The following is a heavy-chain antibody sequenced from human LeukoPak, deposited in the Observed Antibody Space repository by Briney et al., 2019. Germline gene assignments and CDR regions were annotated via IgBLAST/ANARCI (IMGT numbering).Heavy chain of an antibody. CDR2: IIPIFGTA. V-gene: IGHV1-69*13. J-gene: IGHJ4*02. CDR1: GGTFSSYA. CDR3: ATDAGATGRRTHQLPFDY. D-gene: IGHD1-26*01. Sequence: SVKVSCKASGGTFSSYAISWVRQAPGQGLEWMGGIIPIFGTANYAQKFQGRVTITADESTSTAFMELSSLRSEDTAVYYCATDAGATGRRTHQLPFDYWGQGTLVTVSS.